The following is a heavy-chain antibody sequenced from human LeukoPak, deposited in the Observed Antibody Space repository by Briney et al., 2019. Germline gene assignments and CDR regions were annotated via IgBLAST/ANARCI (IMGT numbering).Heavy chain of an antibody. CDR2: ISYDGSNK. V-gene: IGHV3-30*18. Sequence: GRSLGLSCAASGFTFSSYGMHWVRQAPGKGLEWVAVISYDGSNKYYADSVKGRFTISRDNSKNTLYLQMNSLRAEGTAVYYCAKVTVRRLLWFGEFDYWGQGTLVTVSS. CDR1: GFTFSSYG. D-gene: IGHD3-10*01. J-gene: IGHJ4*02. CDR3: AKVTVRRLLWFGEFDY.